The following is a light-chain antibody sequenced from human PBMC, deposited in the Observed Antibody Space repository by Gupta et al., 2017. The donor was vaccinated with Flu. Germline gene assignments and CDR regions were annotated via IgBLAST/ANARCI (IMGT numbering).Light chain of an antibody. CDR1: QIVSSF. Sequence: PGTLSLSPVERATRSCRASQIVSSFLVWYQQKPGQAPRILIYDASNRATGIPARLSGSGSGTDFTLTISSLEPEDFAVYYCQQRSRWPRTFGQGTKVEIK. J-gene: IGKJ1*01. CDR2: DAS. V-gene: IGKV3-11*01. CDR3: QQRSRWPRT.